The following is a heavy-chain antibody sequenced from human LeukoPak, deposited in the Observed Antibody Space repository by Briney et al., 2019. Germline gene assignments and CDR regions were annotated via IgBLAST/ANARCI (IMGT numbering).Heavy chain of an antibody. CDR3: ARGPPLKAFGFDS. CDR1: EYTFTGYY. CDR2: INPNSGGT. V-gene: IGHV1-2*02. Sequence: ASVKVSCKASEYTFTGYYMHWVRQAPGQGLEWMGWINPNSGGTNYAQKFQGRVTMTRDTSISTAYMELSRLRSDDTAVYYCARGPPLKAFGFDSWGQGTLVTVSS. J-gene: IGHJ5*02.